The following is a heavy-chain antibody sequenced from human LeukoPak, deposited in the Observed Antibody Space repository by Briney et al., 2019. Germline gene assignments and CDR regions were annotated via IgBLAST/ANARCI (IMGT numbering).Heavy chain of an antibody. J-gene: IGHJ5*02. Sequence: SETLSLTCAVYGGSFSGYYWSWIRQPPGKGLEWIGEINHSGSTNYNPSLKSRVTISVDTSKNQFSLKLNSVTAADTAVYFCARLGVRATTWGQGTLITVSS. V-gene: IGHV4-34*01. CDR3: ARLGVRATT. D-gene: IGHD1-14*01. CDR1: GGSFSGYY. CDR2: INHSGST.